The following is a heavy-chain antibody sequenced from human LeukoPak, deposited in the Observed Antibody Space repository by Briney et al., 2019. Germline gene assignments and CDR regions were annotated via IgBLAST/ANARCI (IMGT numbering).Heavy chain of an antibody. D-gene: IGHD3-3*01. CDR1: GYTFTSYD. CDR2: MNPNSGNT. CDR3: ASTGAEDYDFWSGYGHYMDV. Sequence: ASVKVSCKASGYTFTSYDINWVRQATGQGLEWMGWMNPNSGNTGYAQKFQGRVTITRNTSISTAYMELSSLRSEDTAVYYCASTGAEDYDFWSGYGHYMDVWGKGTTVTVSS. V-gene: IGHV1-8*03. J-gene: IGHJ6*03.